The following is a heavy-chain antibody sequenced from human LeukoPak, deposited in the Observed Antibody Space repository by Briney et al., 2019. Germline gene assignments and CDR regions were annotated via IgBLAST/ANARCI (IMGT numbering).Heavy chain of an antibody. CDR1: GGSINSGSYY. V-gene: IGHV4-61*02. CDR3: ARPRVRGVIIRGFDY. CDR2: IYSSGST. D-gene: IGHD3-10*01. Sequence: KSSQTLSLTCTVSGGSINSGSYYWSWIRQPAGKGLEWIGRIYSSGSTNYNPSLKSRVTISLDTSKNQFSLKLSSVTAADTAVYYCARPRVRGVIIRGFDYWGQGTLVTVSS. J-gene: IGHJ4*01.